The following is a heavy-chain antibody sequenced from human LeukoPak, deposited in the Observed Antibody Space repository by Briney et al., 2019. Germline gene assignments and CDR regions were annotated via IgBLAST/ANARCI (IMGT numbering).Heavy chain of an antibody. CDR2: LTFSGGST. CDR1: GFTFSSYA. V-gene: IGHV3-23*01. J-gene: IGHJ3*01. Sequence: GGSLRLSCAASGFTFSSYAMSWVRQAPGEGLEWVSTLTFSGGSTYYADSVKGRFTISRDNSKNTLYLQMNSLRAEDMAVYFCAKGRTEYAYTSDALDVWGHGTMITVSS. D-gene: IGHD2-2*02. CDR3: AKGRTEYAYTSDALDV.